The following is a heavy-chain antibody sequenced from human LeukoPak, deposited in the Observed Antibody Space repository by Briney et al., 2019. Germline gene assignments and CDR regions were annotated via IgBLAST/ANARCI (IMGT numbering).Heavy chain of an antibody. V-gene: IGHV3-30*18. CDR1: GFTFSSYG. Sequence: PGRSLRLSCAASGFTFSSYGMHWVRQAPGKGLEWVAVISYDGSNKYYADSVKGRFTISRDNSKNTLYLQMNSLRAEDTALYYCAKDLLPVAANWWGQGTLVTVSS. CDR3: AKDLLPVAANW. D-gene: IGHD6-19*01. CDR2: ISYDGSNK. J-gene: IGHJ4*02.